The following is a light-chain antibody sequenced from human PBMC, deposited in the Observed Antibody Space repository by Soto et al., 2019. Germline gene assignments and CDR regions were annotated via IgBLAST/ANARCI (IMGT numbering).Light chain of an antibody. J-gene: IGLJ3*02. V-gene: IGLV1-44*01. CDR2: NNN. Sequence: QSVLTQPPSVSGTPGQRVTISCSGSSSNVGSNTVHWYQQVPGTAPKLLIFNNNQRPSGVPDRFSGSTSGTSASLAISGLQSEDESDYYCQAYDYSLTASVFGGGTKLTVL. CDR3: QAYDYSLTASV. CDR1: SSNVGSNT.